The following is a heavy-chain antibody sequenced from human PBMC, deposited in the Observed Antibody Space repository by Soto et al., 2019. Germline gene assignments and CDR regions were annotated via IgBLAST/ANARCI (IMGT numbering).Heavy chain of an antibody. Sequence: SETLSLTCTVSGGSISSSSYYWGWILQPPGKGLEWIGSIYYSGSTYYNPSLKSRVTISVDTSKNQFSLKLSSVTAADTAVYYCARQHYYDSSGYYAGNWGQGTLVTVSS. J-gene: IGHJ4*02. V-gene: IGHV4-39*01. CDR3: ARQHYYDSSGYYAGN. D-gene: IGHD3-22*01. CDR1: GGSISSSSYY. CDR2: IYYSGST.